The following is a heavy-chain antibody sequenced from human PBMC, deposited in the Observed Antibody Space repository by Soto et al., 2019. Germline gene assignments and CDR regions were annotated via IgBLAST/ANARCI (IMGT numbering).Heavy chain of an antibody. V-gene: IGHV4-59*12. CDR2: IYYSGST. CDR1: GGSISSYY. Sequence: SETLSLTCTVSGGSISSYYWSWIRQPPGKGLEWIGYIYYSGSTYYNPSLKSRVTISVDTSKNQFSLKLSSVTAADTAVYYCARDHRIFGVVMNPYYGMDVWGQGTTVTVSS. J-gene: IGHJ6*02. CDR3: ARDHRIFGVVMNPYYGMDV. D-gene: IGHD3-3*02.